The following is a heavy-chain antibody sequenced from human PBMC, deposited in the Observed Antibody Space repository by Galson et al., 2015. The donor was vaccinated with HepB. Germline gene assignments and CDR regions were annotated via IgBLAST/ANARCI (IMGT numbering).Heavy chain of an antibody. Sequence: LRLSCAASGFTFSSYSMNWVRQAPGKGLEWIAYVSHNTWTRFYADSVKGRFTVSRDNNKTSVDLQLSSLRADDTAVYFCARERRPNHGYYWAMDAWGQGTTVTVSS. J-gene: IGHJ6*02. CDR1: GFTFSSYS. CDR3: ARERRPNHGYYWAMDA. CDR2: VSHNTWTR. V-gene: IGHV3-48*04.